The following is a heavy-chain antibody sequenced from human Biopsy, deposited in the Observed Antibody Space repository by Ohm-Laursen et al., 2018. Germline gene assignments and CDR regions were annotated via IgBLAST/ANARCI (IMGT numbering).Heavy chain of an antibody. V-gene: IGHV3-30*18. CDR2: ISYGGNDE. CDR3: AKDRWERNLHYGGGVDL. D-gene: IGHD4-17*01. Sequence: SLRLSCSASGFTFSNYGMHWVRQAPGKGLEWVALISYGGNDEYCADSVEGRFTISRDNSKNTVLLQMNSLRAEDTALYYCAKDRWERNLHYGGGVDLWGQGTTVTVSS. CDR1: GFTFSNYG. J-gene: IGHJ6*02.